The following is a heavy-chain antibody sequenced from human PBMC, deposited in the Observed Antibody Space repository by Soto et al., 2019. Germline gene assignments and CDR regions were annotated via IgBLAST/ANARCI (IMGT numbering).Heavy chain of an antibody. D-gene: IGHD3-10*01. CDR1: GFTFSSYG. CDR2: ISYDGSNK. Sequence: PGGSLRLSCAASGFTFSSYGMHWVRQAPGKGLEWVAVISYDGSNKYYADSVKGRFTISRDNSKNTLYLQMNSLGAEDTAVYYCAKRKGFFAWGQGTLVTVSS. J-gene: IGHJ4*02. V-gene: IGHV3-30*18. CDR3: AKRKGFFA.